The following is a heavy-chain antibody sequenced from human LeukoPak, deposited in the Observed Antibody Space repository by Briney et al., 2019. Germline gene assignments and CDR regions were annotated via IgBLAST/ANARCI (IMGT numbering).Heavy chain of an antibody. CDR3: AKDASSGWDPDAFDI. D-gene: IGHD6-19*01. Sequence: GGSLRLSCAASGFTFSSYWMHWVRQAPGKGLVWVSRINTDGSSTSYADSVKGRFTISRDNAKNTLYLQMNSLRAEDTAVYYCAKDASSGWDPDAFDIWGQGTMVTVSS. CDR2: INTDGSST. J-gene: IGHJ3*02. CDR1: GFTFSSYW. V-gene: IGHV3-74*01.